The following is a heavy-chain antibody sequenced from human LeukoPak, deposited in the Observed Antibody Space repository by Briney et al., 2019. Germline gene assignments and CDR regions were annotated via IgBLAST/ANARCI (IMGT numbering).Heavy chain of an antibody. D-gene: IGHD4-23*01. CDR2: LSPSGASI. V-gene: IGHV3-23*01. Sequence: GGSLRLSCAASGFTFSNYAMSWVRQAPGRGLEWVSSLSPSGASIYYADSVKGRSTISRDNSKNTLYVQMNNLRAEDTALYYCAAGPYGGNTPFDYWGQGTLVTISS. J-gene: IGHJ4*02. CDR1: GFTFSNYA. CDR3: AAGPYGGNTPFDY.